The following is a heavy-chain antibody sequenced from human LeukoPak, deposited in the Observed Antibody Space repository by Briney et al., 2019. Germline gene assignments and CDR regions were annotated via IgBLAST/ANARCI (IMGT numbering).Heavy chain of an antibody. V-gene: IGHV3-23*01. D-gene: IGHD5-12*01. Sequence: GGSLRLSCAASGFTFSSYAMSWVRQAPGKGLEWVSAISGSGGSTYYADSVKGRFTISRDNAKNSLYLQMNSLRAEDTAVYYCAREGYSGYDWPGYWGQGTLVTVSS. J-gene: IGHJ4*02. CDR2: ISGSGGST. CDR3: AREGYSGYDWPGY. CDR1: GFTFSSYA.